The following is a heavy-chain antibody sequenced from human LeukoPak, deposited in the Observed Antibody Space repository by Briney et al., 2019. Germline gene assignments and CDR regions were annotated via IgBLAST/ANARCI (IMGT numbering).Heavy chain of an antibody. CDR2: IKQDGSEK. D-gene: IGHD3-22*01. CDR3: ARGTYSSVENGASYYYGMDV. CDR1: GFTFSSYW. Sequence: GGSLRLSCAASGFTFSSYWMSWVRQAPGKGLEWVANIKQDGSEKYYADSVKGRFTISRDNAKNSLYLQMNSLRAEDTAVYYCARGTYSSVENGASYYYGMDVWGQGTTVTVSS. V-gene: IGHV3-7*01. J-gene: IGHJ6*02.